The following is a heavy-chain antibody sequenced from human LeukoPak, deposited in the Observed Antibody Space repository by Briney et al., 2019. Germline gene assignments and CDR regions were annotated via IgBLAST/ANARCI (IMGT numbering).Heavy chain of an antibody. D-gene: IGHD3-22*01. V-gene: IGHV1-69*13. J-gene: IGHJ4*02. CDR1: GGTFISYA. CDR2: IIPIFGTA. Sequence: GASVKVSCKASGGTFISYAISWVRQAPGQGLEWMGGIIPIFGTANYAQKFQGRVTITADESTSTAYMELSSLRSEDTAVYYCARGYDSSGYYYSPETYYFDYWGQGTLVTVSS. CDR3: ARGYDSSGYYYSPETYYFDY.